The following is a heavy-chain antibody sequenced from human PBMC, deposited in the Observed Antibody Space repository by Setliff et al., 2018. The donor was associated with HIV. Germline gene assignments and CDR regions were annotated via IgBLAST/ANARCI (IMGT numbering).Heavy chain of an antibody. CDR2: VCQRGGI. CDR1: GDSIDSPHC. Sequence: PSETLSLTCTVSGDSIDSPHCWSWVRQSLEKGLEWNGEVCQRGGINYYPFFWSRTIISMDKPRSYFSLRLTSVTAADTAIYFCVRNSGWALGSWGQGILVTVSS. J-gene: IGHJ4*02. V-gene: IGHV4-4*02. CDR3: VRNSGWALGS. D-gene: IGHD3-16*01.